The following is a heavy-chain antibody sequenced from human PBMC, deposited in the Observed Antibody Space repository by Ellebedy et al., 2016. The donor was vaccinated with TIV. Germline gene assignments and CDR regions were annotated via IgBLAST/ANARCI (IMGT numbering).Heavy chain of an antibody. CDR2: ISYDGSDK. V-gene: IGHV3-30*18. CDR3: AKQVSGYCSGGHCDGGATHFYYGMDV. Sequence: GESLKISCAASGFTFSTYGIHWVRQGPGKGLEWVALISYDGSDKYYADSVKGRFTISRDNSKNTLFLQVDSLRVEDTAVYYCAKQVSGYCSGGHCDGGATHFYYGMDVWGQGTTVTVSS. CDR1: GFTFSTYG. D-gene: IGHD2-15*01. J-gene: IGHJ6*02.